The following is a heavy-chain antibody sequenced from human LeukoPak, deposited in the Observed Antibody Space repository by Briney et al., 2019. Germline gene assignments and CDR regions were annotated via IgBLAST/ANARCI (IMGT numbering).Heavy chain of an antibody. V-gene: IGHV3-33*03. CDR2: IAYDGSRA. CDR1: GFTFGGYG. J-gene: IGHJ4*02. CDR3: TKYNNAPFDS. D-gene: IGHD1-14*01. Sequence: QTGGSLRLSCAGSGFTFGGYGMHWFRQTPGKGLEWVAVIAYDGSRAFYADSVKGRFTISRDNSKNTMSVQMDDLRAEDTAVYYCTKYNNAPFDSWGQGPLVPVSS.